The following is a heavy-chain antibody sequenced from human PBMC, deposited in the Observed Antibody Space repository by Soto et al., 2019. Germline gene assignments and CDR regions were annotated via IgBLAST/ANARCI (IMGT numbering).Heavy chain of an antibody. CDR3: AKDPHWATFSPPHNY. Sequence: PGGSLRLSCAASGFGFTFSTSAMSWVRQAPGKGLEWVSTFRESGGTTHYANSVKGRFTISRETSKNMLYLQMNSLRAEGRAIYSWAKDPHWATFSPPHNYGGHGPLVTVSS. J-gene: IGHJ4*01. CDR1: GFGFTFSTSA. CDR2: FRESGGTT. D-gene: IGHD5-12*01. V-gene: IGHV3-23*01.